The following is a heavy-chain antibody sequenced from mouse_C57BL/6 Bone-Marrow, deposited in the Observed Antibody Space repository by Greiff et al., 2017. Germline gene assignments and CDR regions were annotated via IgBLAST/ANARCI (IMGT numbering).Heavy chain of an antibody. D-gene: IGHD4-1*01. Sequence: EVHLVESGGGLVQPGGSLKLSCAASGFTFSDYGMAWVRQAPRKGPEWVAFISNLAYSIYYADTVTGRFTISRENAKNTLYLEMSSLRSEDTAMYYCAALTGLAYWGQGTLVTVSA. J-gene: IGHJ3*01. CDR2: ISNLAYSI. CDR1: GFTFSDYG. CDR3: AALTGLAY. V-gene: IGHV5-15*01.